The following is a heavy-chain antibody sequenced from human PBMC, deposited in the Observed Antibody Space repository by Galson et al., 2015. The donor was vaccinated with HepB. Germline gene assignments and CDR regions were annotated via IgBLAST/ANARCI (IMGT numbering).Heavy chain of an antibody. J-gene: IGHJ4*02. CDR3: ARVRDPVTYVGVDY. D-gene: IGHD4-17*01. CDR2: IIPILGIA. Sequence: SVKVSCKASGGTFSSYAISWVRQAPGQGLEWMGRIIPILGIANYAQKFQGRVTITADKSTSTAYMELSSLRSEDTAVYYCARVRDPVTYVGVDYWGQGTLVTVSS. CDR1: GGTFSSYA. V-gene: IGHV1-69*04.